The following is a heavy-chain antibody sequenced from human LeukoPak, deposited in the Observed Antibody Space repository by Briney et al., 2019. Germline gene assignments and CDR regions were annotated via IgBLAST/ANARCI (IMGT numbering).Heavy chain of an antibody. Sequence: GGSLRLSCAASGFTFSSYAMSWVRQAPGKGLEGVSAISGSGGSTYYADSVKGRFTISRDNSKNTLYLQMNSLRAEDTAVYYCAKAGQLGGGYYYYMDVWGKGTTVTVSS. V-gene: IGHV3-23*01. J-gene: IGHJ6*03. CDR2: ISGSGGST. D-gene: IGHD6-6*01. CDR1: GFTFSSYA. CDR3: AKAGQLGGGYYYYMDV.